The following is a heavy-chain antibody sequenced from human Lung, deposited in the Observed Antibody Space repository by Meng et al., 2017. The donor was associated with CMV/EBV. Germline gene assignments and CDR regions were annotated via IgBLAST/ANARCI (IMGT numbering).Heavy chain of an antibody. D-gene: IGHD6-19*01. J-gene: IGHJ6*02. V-gene: IGHV1-69*02. CDR3: ARSGLGNYYYGMDV. Sequence: SVXVSCKASGGTFSSYTISWVRQAPGQGLEWMGRIIPILGIANYAQKFQGRVTITADKSTSTAYMELSSLRSEDPAVYYCARSGLGNYYYGMDVWGQGATVTVSS. CDR2: IIPILGIA. CDR1: GGTFSSYT.